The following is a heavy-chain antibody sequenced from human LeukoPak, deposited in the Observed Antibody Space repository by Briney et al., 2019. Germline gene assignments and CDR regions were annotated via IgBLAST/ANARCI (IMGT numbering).Heavy chain of an antibody. D-gene: IGHD6-19*01. Sequence: GGSLRLSCAASGFTLSSYEMNWVRQAPGKGLEWVSYISSSGSTIKYADSVKGRFTISRDNAKNSLYLQMNSLRAEDTAVYYCARDLSSGWYLSSASYYFDYWGQGTLVTVSS. CDR3: ARDLSSGWYLSSASYYFDY. CDR1: GFTLSSYE. CDR2: ISSSGSTI. J-gene: IGHJ4*02. V-gene: IGHV3-48*03.